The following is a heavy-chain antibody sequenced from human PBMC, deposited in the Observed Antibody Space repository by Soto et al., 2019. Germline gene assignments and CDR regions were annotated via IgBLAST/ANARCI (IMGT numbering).Heavy chain of an antibody. D-gene: IGHD3-10*01. V-gene: IGHV4-34*01. Sequence: SETLSLTCAVYGGSFSGYYWSWIRQPPGKGLEWIGEINHSGSTNYNPSLKSRVTISVDTSKNQFSLKLSSVTAADTAVYYCARVVRGVYYYYYYGMDVWGQGTTVTVSS. CDR2: INHSGST. CDR1: GGSFSGYY. CDR3: ARVVRGVYYYYYYGMDV. J-gene: IGHJ6*02.